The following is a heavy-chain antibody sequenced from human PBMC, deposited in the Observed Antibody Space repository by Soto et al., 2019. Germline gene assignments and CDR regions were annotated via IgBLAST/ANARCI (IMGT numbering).Heavy chain of an antibody. J-gene: IGHJ5*02. D-gene: IGHD6-19*01. CDR1: GGTFSSYA. V-gene: IGHV1-69*06. CDR3: ARLRSLSSGWYSSWFDP. Sequence: ASVKVSCKASGGTFSSYAISWVRQAPGQGLEWMGGIIPIFGTANYAQKFQGRVTITADKSTSTAYMELSSLRSEDTAVYYCARLRSLSSGWYSSWFDPWGQGTLVTVSS. CDR2: IIPIFGTA.